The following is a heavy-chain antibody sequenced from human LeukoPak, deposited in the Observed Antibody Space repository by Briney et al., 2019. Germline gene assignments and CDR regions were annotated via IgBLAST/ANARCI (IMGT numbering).Heavy chain of an antibody. CDR3: ARVTRGEDGHDWFDP. CDR1: DYSISSGYGYY. D-gene: IGHD3-16*01. CDR2: IYTSGST. Sequence: SETLSLTCTVSDYSISSGYGYYWGWIRQPAGKGLEWIGRIYTSGSTNYNPSLKSRVTISVDSSKNQFSLKLSSVTAADTAVYYCARVTRGEDGHDWFDPWGQGTLVTVSS. V-gene: IGHV4-61*02. J-gene: IGHJ5*02.